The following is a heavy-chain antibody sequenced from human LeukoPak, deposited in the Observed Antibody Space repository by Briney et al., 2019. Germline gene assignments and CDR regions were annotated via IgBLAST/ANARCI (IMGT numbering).Heavy chain of an antibody. D-gene: IGHD1-26*01. Sequence: SETLSLTCTVSGGSISSSSYYWGWIRQPPGKGLEWIGSIYYSGSTYYNPSLKSRVTISVDTSKNQFSLKPSSVTAADTAVYYCAKDRGSLILDAFDIWGQGTMVTVSS. CDR3: AKDRGSLILDAFDI. V-gene: IGHV4-39*02. CDR1: GGSISSSSYY. J-gene: IGHJ3*02. CDR2: IYYSGST.